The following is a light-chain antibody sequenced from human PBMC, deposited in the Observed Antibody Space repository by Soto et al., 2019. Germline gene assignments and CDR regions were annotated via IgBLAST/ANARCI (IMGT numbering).Light chain of an antibody. CDR1: QTVSSSY. Sequence: EIILTQSPATLSLSPGERATLSCGASQTVSSSYLAWYQQKPGLAPRLLIYDASSRATGIPDRFSGSGSGTDVALTISRLEREDVGVYYCQQYGSSPPYTFGQGTKLEIK. CDR2: DAS. J-gene: IGKJ2*01. CDR3: QQYGSSPPYT. V-gene: IGKV3D-20*01.